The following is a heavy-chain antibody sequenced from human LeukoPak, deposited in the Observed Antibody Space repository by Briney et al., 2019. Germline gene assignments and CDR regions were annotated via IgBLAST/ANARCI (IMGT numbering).Heavy chain of an antibody. CDR3: ASSEPAGPSYFDY. D-gene: IGHD1-14*01. CDR2: IYHSGST. Sequence: SETLSLTCAVSGGSISSGGYSWSWIRQPPGKGLEWIGYIYHSGSTYYNLSLKSRVTISVDRSKNQFSLKLSSVTAADTAVYYCASSEPAGPSYFDYWGQGTLVTVSS. V-gene: IGHV4-30-2*01. J-gene: IGHJ4*02. CDR1: GGSISSGGYS.